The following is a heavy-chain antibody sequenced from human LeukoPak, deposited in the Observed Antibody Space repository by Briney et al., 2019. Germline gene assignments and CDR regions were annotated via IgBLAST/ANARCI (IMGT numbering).Heavy chain of an antibody. Sequence: GGSLRLSCAASGFTFSSYSMNWVRLAPGKGLEWVSSISSSSSYIYYADSVKGRFTISRDNAKNSLYLQMNSLRAEDTAVYYCARGPYGDYRDAFDIWGQGTMVTVSS. CDR3: ARGPYGDYRDAFDI. J-gene: IGHJ3*02. V-gene: IGHV3-21*01. D-gene: IGHD4-17*01. CDR2: ISSSSSYI. CDR1: GFTFSSYS.